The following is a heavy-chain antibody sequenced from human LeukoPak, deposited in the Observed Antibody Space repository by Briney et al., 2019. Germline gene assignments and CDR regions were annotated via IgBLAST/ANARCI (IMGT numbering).Heavy chain of an antibody. V-gene: IGHV3-7*01. J-gene: IGHJ4*02. CDR1: GFTFSSYW. D-gene: IGHD3-22*01. CDR3: ARGSHKGGYYDSSGYTLRGY. Sequence: GGSLRLSCAASGFTFSSYWMSWVRQAPGKGLEWVANIKQDGSEKYYVDSVKGRFTISRDNAKNSLYLQMNSLRDEDTAVYYCARGSHKGGYYDSSGYTLRGYWGQGTLVTVSS. CDR2: IKQDGSEK.